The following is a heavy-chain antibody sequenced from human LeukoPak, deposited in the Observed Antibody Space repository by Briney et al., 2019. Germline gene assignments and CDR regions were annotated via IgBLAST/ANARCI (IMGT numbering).Heavy chain of an antibody. CDR3: ARDPVAGTGFDI. CDR1: GYTFTSYY. J-gene: IGHJ3*02. CDR2: INPSGGST. V-gene: IGHV1-46*01. D-gene: IGHD6-19*01. Sequence: GASVKVSCKASGYTFTSYYIHWVRQAPGQGLEWMGIINPSGGSTSYAQKFQGRVTMTRDMSTRTVYMELSSLRSEDTAVYYCARDPVAGTGFDIWGQGTMVTVSS.